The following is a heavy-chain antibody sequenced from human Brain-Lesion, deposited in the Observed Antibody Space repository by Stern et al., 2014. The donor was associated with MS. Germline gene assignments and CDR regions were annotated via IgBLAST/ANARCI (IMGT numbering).Heavy chain of an antibody. CDR2: IYYRGNT. D-gene: IGHD2-15*01. J-gene: IGHJ5*02. CDR3: AGEEDIRYCSGGSCTGNWFDP. CDR1: GGSVSSTSYA. V-gene: IGHV4-39*01. Sequence: VQLVESGPGLVKPSETLSLTCTVAGGSVSSTSYAWAWIRQPPGKGLEWIGNIYYRGNTYDSPSLKSGLTITQDTSKNQLSRQLSSVTAADTAVYYCAGEEDIRYCSGGSCTGNWFDPWGQVTLVTVSS.